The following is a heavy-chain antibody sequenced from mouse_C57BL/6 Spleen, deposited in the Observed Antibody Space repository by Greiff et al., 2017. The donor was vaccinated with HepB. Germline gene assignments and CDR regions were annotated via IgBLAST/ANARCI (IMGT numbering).Heavy chain of an antibody. J-gene: IGHJ2*01. CDR2: IDPSDSET. CDR1: GYTFTSYW. CDR3: ARRGSYYIDY. V-gene: IGHV1-52*01. Sequence: QVQLQQPGAELVRPGSSVKLSCKASGYTFTSYWMHWVKQRPIQGLEWIGNIDPSDSETHYNQKFKDKATLTVDKSSSTAYMQLSSLTSEDSAVYNCARRGSYYIDYSGQGATLTVSS.